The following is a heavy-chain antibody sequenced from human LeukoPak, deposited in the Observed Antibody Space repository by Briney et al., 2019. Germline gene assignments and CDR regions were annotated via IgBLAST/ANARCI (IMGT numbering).Heavy chain of an antibody. CDR1: GFTFSTYW. V-gene: IGHV3-74*01. Sequence: GGSLRLSCAASGFTFSTYWMHWVRQAPGKGLVWVSRINPDGSRTDYADSAKGRFTISRDNAKNTLYLQMNHLRGEDTAVYYCARCGGDCFSFGMDVWGQGTTVTVSS. CDR2: INPDGSRT. CDR3: ARCGGDCFSFGMDV. D-gene: IGHD2-21*01. J-gene: IGHJ6*02.